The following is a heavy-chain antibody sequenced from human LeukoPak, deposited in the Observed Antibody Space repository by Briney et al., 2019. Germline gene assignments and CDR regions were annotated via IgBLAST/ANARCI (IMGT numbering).Heavy chain of an antibody. CDR1: GFTFSGYA. V-gene: IGHV3-23*01. CDR2: ISGSGGST. CDR3: AKEDGAGSRYFDWLPPYYFDY. D-gene: IGHD3-9*01. J-gene: IGHJ4*02. Sequence: GGSLRLSCAASGFTFSGYAMSWVRQAPGKGLEWVSAISGSGGSTYYADSVKGRFTISRDNSKNTLYLQMNSLRAEDTAVYYCAKEDGAGSRYFDWLPPYYFDYWAREPWSPSPQ.